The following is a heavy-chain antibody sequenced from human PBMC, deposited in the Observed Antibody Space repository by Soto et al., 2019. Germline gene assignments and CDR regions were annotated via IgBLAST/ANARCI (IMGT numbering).Heavy chain of an antibody. D-gene: IGHD3-10*01. CDR1: GFTVSSNY. Sequence: PVGSLRLSCAASGFTVSSNYMSWVRQAPGKGLEWVSVIYSGGSTYYADSVKGRFTISRDNSKNTLYLQMNSLRAEDTAVYYCAREYGYYGMDVWGQGTTVTVSS. CDR2: IYSGGST. V-gene: IGHV3-53*01. J-gene: IGHJ6*02. CDR3: AREYGYYGMDV.